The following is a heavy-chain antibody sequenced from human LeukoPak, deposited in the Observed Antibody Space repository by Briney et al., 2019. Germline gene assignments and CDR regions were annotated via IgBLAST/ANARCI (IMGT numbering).Heavy chain of an antibody. CDR2: IIPILGIA. CDR1: GGTFSSYA. Sequence: GASVKVSCKASGGTFSSYAISWVRQAPGQGLEWMGRIIPILGIANYAQKFQGRVTITADKSTSTAYMELSSLRSEDTAVYYCANGGYCSGGSCYSFSYWGQGTLVTVSS. V-gene: IGHV1-69*04. J-gene: IGHJ4*02. D-gene: IGHD2-15*01. CDR3: ANGGYCSGGSCYSFSY.